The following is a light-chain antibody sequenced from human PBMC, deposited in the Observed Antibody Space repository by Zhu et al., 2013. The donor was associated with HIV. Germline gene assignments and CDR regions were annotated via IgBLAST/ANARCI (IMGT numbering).Light chain of an antibody. Sequence: SYELTQPSSVSVSPGQTASIICSGDKLGDKYACWYQQRPGQSPVLVIYQDSTRPSGIPERFSGSNSGNTATLTISGTQAMDEADYYCQAWDSSCWVFGGGTKLTVL. CDR2: QDS. J-gene: IGLJ3*02. CDR3: QAWDSSCWV. V-gene: IGLV3-1*01. CDR1: KLGDKY.